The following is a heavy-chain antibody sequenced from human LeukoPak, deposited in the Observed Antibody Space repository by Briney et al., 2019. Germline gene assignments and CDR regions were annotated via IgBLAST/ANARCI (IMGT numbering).Heavy chain of an antibody. CDR1: GFTFSSYS. Sequence: GGSLRLSCAASGFTFSSYSMSWVRQAPGKGLEWVSAISGSGGSTYYADSVKGRFTISRDNSKNTLYLQMNSLRAEDTAVYYCAKANRYCSGGSCYIDYWGQGTLVTVSS. J-gene: IGHJ4*02. CDR3: AKANRYCSGGSCYIDY. CDR2: ISGSGGST. D-gene: IGHD2-15*01. V-gene: IGHV3-23*01.